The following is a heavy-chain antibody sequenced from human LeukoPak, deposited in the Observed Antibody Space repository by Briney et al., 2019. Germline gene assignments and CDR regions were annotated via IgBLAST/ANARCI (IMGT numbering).Heavy chain of an antibody. Sequence: ASVKVSCKASGYTFTGYYMHWVRQAPGQGLEWMGWINPNSGGTNYAQKFQGRVIMTRDTSISTAYMELSRLRSDDTAVYYCAREGGRYCSSTSCYLYYWGQGTLVTVSS. D-gene: IGHD2-2*01. J-gene: IGHJ4*02. CDR2: INPNSGGT. V-gene: IGHV1-2*02. CDR1: GYTFTGYY. CDR3: AREGGRYCSSTSCYLYY.